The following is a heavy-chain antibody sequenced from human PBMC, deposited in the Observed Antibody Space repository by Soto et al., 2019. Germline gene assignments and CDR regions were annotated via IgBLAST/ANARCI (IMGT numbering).Heavy chain of an antibody. D-gene: IGHD3-9*01. V-gene: IGHV1-8*01. Sequence: GASVKVSCKASGYTFTSYDINWVRQATGQGLEWMGWMNPNSGNAGYAQKFQGRVTMTRDTSISTAYMELSSLRSEDTAIYYCARGQSGYFAPYWGQGTLVTVSS. CDR2: MNPNSGNA. CDR3: ARGQSGYFAPY. J-gene: IGHJ4*02. CDR1: GYTFTSYD.